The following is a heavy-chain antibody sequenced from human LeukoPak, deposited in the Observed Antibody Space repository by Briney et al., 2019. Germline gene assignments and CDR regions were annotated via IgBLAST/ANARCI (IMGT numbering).Heavy chain of an antibody. Sequence: PGGSLRLSCVASGFTFSNYAMSWVRQAPGKGLEWVSSISDVGGGTYYADSVKGRFTISRDNSKNTLYLLMNSLRSEDTVIYYCANRGKYYFDYWGQGTLVTVSS. V-gene: IGHV3-23*01. D-gene: IGHD3-10*01. J-gene: IGHJ4*02. CDR1: GFTFSNYA. CDR2: ISDVGGGT. CDR3: ANRGKYYFDY.